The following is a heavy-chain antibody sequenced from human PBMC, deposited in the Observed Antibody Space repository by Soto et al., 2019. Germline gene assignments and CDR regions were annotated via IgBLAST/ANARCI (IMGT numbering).Heavy chain of an antibody. J-gene: IGHJ4*02. CDR2: VSHDGRNT. CDR3: AKGGRQWLVTSDFNY. D-gene: IGHD6-19*01. Sequence: VQLVESGGGVVQPGRSLRLSCAASGFTFSDYAMHWVRQAPGKGLEWVAVVSHDGRNTHYADSVKGRFTISRDSSKNTVSLKMTSLRAEDTAVYYCAKGGRQWLVTSDFNYWGQGDLVTVSS. CDR1: GFTFSDYA. V-gene: IGHV3-30*18.